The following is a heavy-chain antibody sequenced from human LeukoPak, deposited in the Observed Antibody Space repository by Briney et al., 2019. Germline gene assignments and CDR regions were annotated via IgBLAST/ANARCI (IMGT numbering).Heavy chain of an antibody. CDR3: ARRADILTGSYYFDY. CDR2: IYYSGST. D-gene: IGHD3-9*01. V-gene: IGHV4-39*01. CDR1: GGSISSSSYY. J-gene: IGHJ4*02. Sequence: SETLSLTCTVSGGSISSSSYYWGWIRQPPGKGLEWIGSIYYSGSTYYNPSLKSRVTISVDTSKNQFSLKLSSVTAADTAVYYCARRADILTGSYYFDYWGQGTLVTVSS.